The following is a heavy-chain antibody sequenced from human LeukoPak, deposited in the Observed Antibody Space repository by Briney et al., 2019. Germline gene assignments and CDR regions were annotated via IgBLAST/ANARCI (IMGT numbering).Heavy chain of an antibody. CDR1: GYSISSGYY. J-gene: IGHJ5*02. Sequence: MPSETLSLTCAVSGYSISSGYYWGWIRQPPGKGLEWIGSIYHSGSTYYNPSLKSRVTRSVDTSKNQFSLKLSSVTAADTAVYYCVRVADYHNWFDPWGQGTLVTVSS. CDR2: IYHSGST. D-gene: IGHD4-11*01. V-gene: IGHV4-38-2*01. CDR3: VRVADYHNWFDP.